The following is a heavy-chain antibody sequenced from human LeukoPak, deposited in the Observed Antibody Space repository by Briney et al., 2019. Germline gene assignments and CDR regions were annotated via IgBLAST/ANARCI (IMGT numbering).Heavy chain of an antibody. D-gene: IGHD6-19*01. CDR1: EYTFTGNF. J-gene: IGHJ4*02. Sequence: APVKVSCKASEYTFTGNFMHWVRQAPGQGPEWMGRVNPNSGGTHYAQKFQDRVTMTRDTSISTVYMELSSLRSDDTAVYYCARDAVPGRAEYYFDYWGPGTLVTVSS. CDR3: ARDAVPGRAEYYFDY. CDR2: VNPNSGGT. V-gene: IGHV1-2*06.